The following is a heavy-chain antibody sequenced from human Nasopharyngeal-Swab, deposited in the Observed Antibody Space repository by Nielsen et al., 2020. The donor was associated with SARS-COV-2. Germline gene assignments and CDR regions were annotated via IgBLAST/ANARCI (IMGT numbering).Heavy chain of an antibody. Sequence: ASVKVSCKASGYTFMSTDINWVRQASGQGLEWMRRINPDGGARIYAQNFQGRVTMTRDTSLNTAYMELSRLTSDDTAVYYCAGMIIENDAFDIWGQGTAVTVPS. D-gene: IGHD3-22*01. CDR1: GYTFMSTD. CDR3: AGMIIENDAFDI. CDR2: INPDGGAR. V-gene: IGHV1-2*02. J-gene: IGHJ3*02.